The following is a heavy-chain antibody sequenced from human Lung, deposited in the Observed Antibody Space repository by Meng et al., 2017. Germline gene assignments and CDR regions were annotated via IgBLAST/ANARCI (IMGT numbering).Heavy chain of an antibody. V-gene: IGHV4-34*01. J-gene: IGHJ4*02. CDR1: GGSFGAYY. CDR3: ARGPTTMAHDFDY. Sequence: QLQLQQWGAGLLKPSETLSLTCVVSGGSFGAYYWSWIRQPPGQGLEWIGEINHSGSTNYNPSLESRATISVDTSQNNLSLKLSSVTAADSAVYYCARGPTTMAHDFDYWGQGTLVTVSS. D-gene: IGHD4-11*01. CDR2: INHSGST.